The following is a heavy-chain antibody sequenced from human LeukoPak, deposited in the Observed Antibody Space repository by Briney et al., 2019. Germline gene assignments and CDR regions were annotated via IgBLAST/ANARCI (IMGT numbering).Heavy chain of an antibody. CDR3: ARGRQDFDTPAPYDVIDI. CDR1: GGPRSNNY. CDR2: TYTNGGT. J-gene: IGHJ3*02. Sequence: SGTHALNRTVAGGPRSNNYGRSIQQAAGEVVHGIGRTYTNGGTNYNPSLKSRVTISVDKSKSQFSLKLSSVTAADTAVYYCARGRQDFDTPAPYDVIDIWGQGTMVTVSS. D-gene: IGHD3-22*01. V-gene: IGHV4-4*07.